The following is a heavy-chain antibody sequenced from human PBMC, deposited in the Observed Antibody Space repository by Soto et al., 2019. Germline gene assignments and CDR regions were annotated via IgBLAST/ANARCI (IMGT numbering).Heavy chain of an antibody. J-gene: IGHJ5*02. V-gene: IGHV4-30-4*01. CDR3: ARQSIEASVSDWFDP. Sequence: SLTCTVSGGSINNGDYYWTWIRQPPGKGLEFIGYIYYTGGTSYNPSLRSRLAFSMDTSKNQFSLSLTSVTAADTAVYYCARQSIEASVSDWFDPWGQGLLVTVSS. CDR2: IYYTGGT. CDR1: GGSINNGDYY. D-gene: IGHD2-21*01.